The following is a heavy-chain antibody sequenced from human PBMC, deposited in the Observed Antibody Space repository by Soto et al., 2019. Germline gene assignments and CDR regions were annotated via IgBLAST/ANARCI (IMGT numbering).Heavy chain of an antibody. CDR1: GYSFTSYW. J-gene: IGHJ4*02. D-gene: IGHD5-18*01. Sequence: PGESLKISCKGSGYSFTSYWIGWVRQMPGKGQEWMGIIYPGAYDTRYSPSYQGQVTISADKSSSTTYLQLSSLKASDTAMYYCARRRSEDTAMVTGLFDYWGQGTLVTVSS. CDR3: ARRRSEDTAMVTGLFDY. V-gene: IGHV5-51*01. CDR2: IYPGAYDT.